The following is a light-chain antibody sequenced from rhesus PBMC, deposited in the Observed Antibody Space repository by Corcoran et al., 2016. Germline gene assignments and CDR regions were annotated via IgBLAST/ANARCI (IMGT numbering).Light chain of an antibody. CDR1: QGINNY. CDR2: YAS. J-gene: IGKJ4*01. Sequence: DIQMTQSPSSLSASVGDRVTITCRASQGINNYLSWYQQKQGKAPKPLIYYASNLETGVPSRFSGSRSWTDYTLTISSLQPEDIATYYCQQYNNSPLTFGGGTKVEIK. CDR3: QQYNNSPLT. V-gene: IGKV1-66*01.